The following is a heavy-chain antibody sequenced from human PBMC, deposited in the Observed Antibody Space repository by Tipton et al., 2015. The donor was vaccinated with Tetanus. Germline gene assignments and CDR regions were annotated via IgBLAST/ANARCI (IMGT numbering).Heavy chain of an antibody. D-gene: IGHD1-1*01. CDR1: GYNFVNFG. CDR3: ARDRGDTGTVNWFDP. J-gene: IGHJ5*02. Sequence: QVQLVQSGSEMEEPGASVKVSCKASGYNFVNFGITWVRQAPGQGLEWVGWISAYNGKTKYAQRLQGRVTMTTDRSASTAYMDLRRLRSDDTAVYYCARDRGDTGTVNWFDPWGQGTLVTVSS. CDR2: ISAYNGKT. V-gene: IGHV1-18*01.